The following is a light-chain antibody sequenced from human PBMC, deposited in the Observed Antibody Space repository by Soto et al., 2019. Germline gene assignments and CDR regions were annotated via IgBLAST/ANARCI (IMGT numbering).Light chain of an antibody. J-gene: IGKJ1*01. V-gene: IGKV1-39*01. Sequence: DIGMSQSPSSLSASVGDRVTITFRASQSISSYLNWYQQKPGKAPKLLIYAASSLQSGPPSRFSGSGSGTDFTLTISSLQPEDFATYYCQQSYSTPPETFGQGTKVDIK. CDR1: QSISSY. CDR2: AAS. CDR3: QQSYSTPPET.